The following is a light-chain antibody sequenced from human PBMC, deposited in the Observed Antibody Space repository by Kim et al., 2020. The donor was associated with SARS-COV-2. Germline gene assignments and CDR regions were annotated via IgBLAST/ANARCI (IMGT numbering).Light chain of an antibody. J-gene: IGLJ2*01. V-gene: IGLV3-21*04. CDR1: NIASKS. CDR2: YDS. Sequence: SYELTQPPSASVAPGKTAGITCGADNIASKSLHWSQQKPGQAPALVMPYDSDRPAGIPERLSGSNSGNTATLTLSRVAGGDAAVYFRQGRDPSSCHFFGG. CDR3: QGRDPSSCHF.